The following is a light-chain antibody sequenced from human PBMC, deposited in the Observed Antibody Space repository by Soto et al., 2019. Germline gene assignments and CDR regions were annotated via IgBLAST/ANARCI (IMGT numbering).Light chain of an antibody. V-gene: IGLV2-23*01. Sequence: QSVLTQPASVSGSPGQSITISCTGTSSDVGSYNLVSWYHQHPGKAPKLMIYEGSKRPSGVSHRFSGSKSGNTASLTISGLQAEDEADYYCCSYAGSSTVFGGGTKLTVL. CDR1: SSDVGSYNL. CDR3: CSYAGSSTV. J-gene: IGLJ2*01. CDR2: EGS.